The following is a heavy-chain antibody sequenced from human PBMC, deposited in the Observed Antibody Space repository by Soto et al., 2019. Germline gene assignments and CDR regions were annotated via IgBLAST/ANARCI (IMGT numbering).Heavy chain of an antibody. Sequence: ASVKVSCKASGYTFTSYDINWVRQATGQGLEWMGWMNPNSGNTGYAQKFQGRVTMTRNTSISTAYMELSSLRSEDTAVYYCARAYYDFWSGYYTVYYYYYMDVWGKGTTVTVSS. CDR1: GYTFTSYD. J-gene: IGHJ6*03. D-gene: IGHD3-3*01. CDR2: MNPNSGNT. CDR3: ARAYYDFWSGYYTVYYYYYMDV. V-gene: IGHV1-8*01.